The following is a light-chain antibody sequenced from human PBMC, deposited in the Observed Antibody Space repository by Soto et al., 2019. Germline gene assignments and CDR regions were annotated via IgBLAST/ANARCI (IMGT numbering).Light chain of an antibody. J-gene: IGLJ1*01. Sequence: SVLTQPASVSGSPGQSITISCTGTSSDVGGYNYVSWYQQHPGKAPKLLIYEVSNRPSGVSNRFSGSKSGNTASLTISGLQADDEADYYCNSYTSSSPLVFGTGTKVTVL. CDR1: SSDVGGYNY. CDR2: EVS. V-gene: IGLV2-14*01. CDR3: NSYTSSSPLV.